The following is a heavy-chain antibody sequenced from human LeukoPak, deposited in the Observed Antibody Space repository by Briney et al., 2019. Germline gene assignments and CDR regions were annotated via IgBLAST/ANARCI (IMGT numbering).Heavy chain of an antibody. CDR3: ARQSSGFFASDY. CDR1: GYTFTGYY. Sequence: ASVKVSCKASGYTFTGYYMHWVRLAPGPGLEWMGWINPNSGGTNYAQNFQGRVTMTRDPSVSTAYMELSWLKSDDTAVYFCARQSSGFFASDYWGQGTLVTVSS. V-gene: IGHV1-2*02. J-gene: IGHJ4*02. D-gene: IGHD6-25*01. CDR2: INPNSGGT.